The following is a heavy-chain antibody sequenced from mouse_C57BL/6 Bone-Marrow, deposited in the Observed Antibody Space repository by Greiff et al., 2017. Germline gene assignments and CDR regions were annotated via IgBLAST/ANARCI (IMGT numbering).Heavy chain of an antibody. CDR2: INPSNGGT. CDR1: GYTFPSYW. J-gene: IGHJ4*01. CDR3: ARDGYYAMDD. D-gene: IGHD2-3*01. V-gene: IGHV1-53*01. Sequence: QVQLQQPGTELVKPGSSVKLSCKASGYTFPSYWMHWVKQRPGHGLEWIGNINPSNGGTHYNEKFKSKATLTVDKSSSTAYIQLSSLTSEDSAVYYCARDGYYAMDDWGKGTSVTVSS.